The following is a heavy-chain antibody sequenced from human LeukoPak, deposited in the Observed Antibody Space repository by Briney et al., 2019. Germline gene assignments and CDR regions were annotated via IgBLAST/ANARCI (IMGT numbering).Heavy chain of an antibody. CDR2: IYYSGST. CDR1: GGSISSGDYY. J-gene: IGHJ3*02. D-gene: IGHD3-22*01. V-gene: IGHV4-30-4*01. Sequence: PSQTLSLTCTVSGGSISSGDYYWRWIRQPPGKGLEWIGYIYYSGSTYYNPSLKSRVTISVDTSKNQFSLKLSSVTAADTAVYYCARALRINYYDSSGAPDDAFDIWGQGTMVTVSS. CDR3: ARALRINYYDSSGAPDDAFDI.